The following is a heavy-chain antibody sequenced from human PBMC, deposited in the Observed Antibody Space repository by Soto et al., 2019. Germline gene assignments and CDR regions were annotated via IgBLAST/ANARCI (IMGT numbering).Heavy chain of an antibody. J-gene: IGHJ6*02. CDR2: IFYSGTT. D-gene: IGHD3-22*01. V-gene: IGHV4-39*01. Sequence: SETLSLTCTVSGGSISSSGYYWGWIRQSPGKGLEWIGTIFYSGTTYYNPSLERRITISQDTSNNQFSLKLTSVTAADTAVYYCARHYYDSSGYPAPYYHGMDVWGQGTTVTVS. CDR3: ARHYYDSSGYPAPYYHGMDV. CDR1: GGSISSSGYY.